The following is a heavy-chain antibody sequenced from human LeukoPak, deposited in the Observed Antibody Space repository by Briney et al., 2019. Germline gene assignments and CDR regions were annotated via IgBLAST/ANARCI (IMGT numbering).Heavy chain of an antibody. V-gene: IGHV1-46*01. CDR2: IDPSGGST. CDR3: ARARELGSKTKYYFDY. Sequence: GASVKVSCNASGYTFISFYMHWVRQAPGQGLEWMGIIDPSGGSTTYPQKFQGRVTMTRDMSTRTVYMELSSLGYEDTAVYYCARARELGSKTKYYFDYWGQGTLVTVSS. D-gene: IGHD1-7*01. CDR1: GYTFISFY. J-gene: IGHJ4*02.